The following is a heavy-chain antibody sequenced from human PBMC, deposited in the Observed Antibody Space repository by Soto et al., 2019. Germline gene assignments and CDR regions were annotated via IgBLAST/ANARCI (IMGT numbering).Heavy chain of an antibody. D-gene: IGHD3-3*01. V-gene: IGHV4-30-4*01. CDR1: GGSISSGDYY. CDR2: IYYSGST. J-gene: IGHJ6*02. Sequence: QVQLQESGPGLVKPSQTLSLTCTVSGGSISSGDYYWSWIRQPPGKGLEWIGYIYYSGSTYYNPSRKSRVTISVGTSKNQFSLKLSSVTAADTAVYYCAREGYDFWSGYGMDVWGQGTTVTVSS. CDR3: AREGYDFWSGYGMDV.